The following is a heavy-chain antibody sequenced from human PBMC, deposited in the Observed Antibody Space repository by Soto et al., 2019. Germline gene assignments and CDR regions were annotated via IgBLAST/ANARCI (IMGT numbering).Heavy chain of an antibody. V-gene: IGHV1-18*01. J-gene: IGHJ6*02. CDR3: AREWEPQYCYYGMDV. D-gene: IGHD1-26*01. CDR1: GYTFTSYG. Sequence: ASVKVSCKASGYTFTSYGISWVRQAPGQGLEWMGWISAYNGNTNYAQKLQGRVTMTTDTSTSTAYMELRSLRSDDTAVYYCAREWEPQYCYYGMDVWGQGTTVTVSS. CDR2: ISAYNGNT.